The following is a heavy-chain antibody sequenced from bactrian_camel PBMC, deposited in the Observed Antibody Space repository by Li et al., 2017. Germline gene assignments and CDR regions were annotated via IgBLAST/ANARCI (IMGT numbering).Heavy chain of an antibody. D-gene: IGHD3*01. Sequence: HVQLVESGGGLVQPGGSLRLSCAASGFTFSDEPMNWVRQAPGKGLEWVSSIHSAGGDTYYADSGKGRFAISRDSAKNTVYLQMNSLRSEDTGVYYCAADRLDYRPQYGYTYWGQGTQVTVS. CDR3: AADRLDYRPQYGYTY. J-gene: IGHJ4*01. CDR2: IHSAGGDT. CDR1: GFTFSDEP. V-gene: IGHV3S6*01.